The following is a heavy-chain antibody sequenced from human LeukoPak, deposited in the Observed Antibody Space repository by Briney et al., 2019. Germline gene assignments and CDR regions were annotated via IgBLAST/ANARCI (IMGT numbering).Heavy chain of an antibody. D-gene: IGHD3-9*01. Sequence: GASVNVSCKASGYTFTGYYMHWVRQAPGQGLEWMGRINPNSGGTNYAQKFQGRVTMTRDTSISTAYMELSRLRSDDTAVYYCARDDWLSSQVAYYYGMDVWGQGTTVTVSS. CDR2: INPNSGGT. CDR3: ARDDWLSSQVAYYYGMDV. V-gene: IGHV1-2*06. CDR1: GYTFTGYY. J-gene: IGHJ6*02.